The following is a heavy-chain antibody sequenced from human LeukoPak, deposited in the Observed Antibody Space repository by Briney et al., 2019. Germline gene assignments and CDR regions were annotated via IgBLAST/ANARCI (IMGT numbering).Heavy chain of an antibody. D-gene: IGHD3-10*01. V-gene: IGHV4-59*08. J-gene: IGHJ4*02. CDR1: GGSISSYY. Sequence: PSETLSLTCTVSGGSISSYYWSWIRQPPGKGLEWIGYIYYSGSTNYNPSLKSRVNISVDTSKNQFSLKLSSVTAADTAVYYCARQIRYYYGSGRPLFDYWGQGTLVTVSS. CDR3: ARQIRYYYGSGRPLFDY. CDR2: IYYSGST.